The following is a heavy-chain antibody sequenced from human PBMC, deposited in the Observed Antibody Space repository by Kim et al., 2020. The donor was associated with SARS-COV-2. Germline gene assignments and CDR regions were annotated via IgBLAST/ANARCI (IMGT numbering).Heavy chain of an antibody. D-gene: IGHD3-22*01. V-gene: IGHV3-53*01. CDR3: ARDGGGYYYDSSGFDY. J-gene: IGHJ4*02. CDR2: IYSGGST. Sequence: GGSLRLSCAASGFTVSSNYMSWVRQAPGKGLEWVSVIYSGGSTYYADSVKGRFTISRDNSKNTLYLQMNSLRAEDTAVYYCARDGGGYYYDSSGFDYWGQGTLVTVSS. CDR1: GFTVSSNY.